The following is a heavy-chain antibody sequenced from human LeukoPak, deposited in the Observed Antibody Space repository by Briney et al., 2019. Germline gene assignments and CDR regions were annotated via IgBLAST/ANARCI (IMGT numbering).Heavy chain of an antibody. Sequence: GESLKISCKGSGYRFTRYWIGWVRQMPGKGLEWMGIIYPADSDTRYSPSFQGQVTISVDKSINTAYLQWSTLRASDTAMYYRARNDHNSTEFATWGQGTLVTVSS. V-gene: IGHV5-51*01. CDR2: IYPADSDT. D-gene: IGHD2/OR15-2a*01. CDR3: ARNDHNSTEFAT. J-gene: IGHJ5*02. CDR1: GYRFTRYW.